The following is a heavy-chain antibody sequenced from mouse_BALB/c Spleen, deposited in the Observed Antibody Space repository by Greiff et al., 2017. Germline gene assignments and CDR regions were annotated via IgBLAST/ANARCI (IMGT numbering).Heavy chain of an antibody. CDR3: TSEEPYAYPLDY. CDR2: IRLRSNTYAT. D-gene: IGHD6-5*01. CDR1: GFTFSNYW. V-gene: IGHV6-6*02. Sequence: EVKLMESGGGLVQPGGSMKLSCVASGFTFSNYWMNWVRQSPEKGLEWVAEIRLRSNTYATHYAESVKGRFSISRDDSKSSVYLQMNNLRAEDTGIYYCTSEEPYAYPLDYWGQGTTLTVSS. J-gene: IGHJ2*01.